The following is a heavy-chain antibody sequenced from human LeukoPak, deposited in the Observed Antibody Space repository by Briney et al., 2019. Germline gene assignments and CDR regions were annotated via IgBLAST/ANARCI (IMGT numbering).Heavy chain of an antibody. CDR1: GFTFSRFE. J-gene: IGHJ4*02. D-gene: IGHD6-19*01. CDR3: AREGGRAVAGILDY. CDR2: ISRGTYI. V-gene: IGHV3-48*03. Sequence: GGSLRLSCVASGFTFSRFEMNWVRQAPGKGLEWISHISRGTYIAYADSVKGRFSISRDNAKNSLYLQMNSLRAEDTAVYYCAREGGRAVAGILDYWGQGTLVTVSS.